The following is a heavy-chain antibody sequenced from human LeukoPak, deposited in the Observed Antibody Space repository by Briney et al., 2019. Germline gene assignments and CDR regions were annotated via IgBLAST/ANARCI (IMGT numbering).Heavy chain of an antibody. V-gene: IGHV1-2*02. J-gene: IGHJ6*03. D-gene: IGHD6-13*01. CDR2: INPNSGGT. CDR3: ARVSGIAAAGALFYYYYMDV. CDR1: GYTFTGYY. Sequence: ASVKVSCKASGYTFTGYYMHWVRQAPGQGLEWMGWINPNSGGTNYAQKFQGRVTMTTDTSTSTAYMELRSLRSDDTAVYYCARVSGIAAAGALFYYYYMDVWGKGTTVTISS.